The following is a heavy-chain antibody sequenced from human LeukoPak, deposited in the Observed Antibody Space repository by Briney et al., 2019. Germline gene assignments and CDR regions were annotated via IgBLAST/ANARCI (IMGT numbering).Heavy chain of an antibody. V-gene: IGHV5-51*01. CDR2: IYPGDSDT. D-gene: IGHD2-15*01. J-gene: IGHJ4*02. CDR3: ARRDGVVAAVYYFDY. Sequence: GESLKISCKGSGYIFTSYWIGWVRQMPGKGLEWMGIIYPGDSDTRYSPSFQGQVTISADKSISTAYLQWSSLKASDTAMYYCARRDGVVAAVYYFDYWGQGTLVTVSS. CDR1: GYIFTSYW.